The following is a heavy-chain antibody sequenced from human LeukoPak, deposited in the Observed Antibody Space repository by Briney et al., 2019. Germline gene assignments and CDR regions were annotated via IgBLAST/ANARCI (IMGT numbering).Heavy chain of an antibody. V-gene: IGHV3-33*08. Sequence: PGGSLRLSCAASGFTFSSYWMHWVRQAPGKGLEWVAVIWYDGSNKYYADSVKGRFTISRDNAKNSLYLQMNSLRAEDTAVYYCASALVAGRVDYWGQGTLVTVSS. CDR3: ASALVAGRVDY. D-gene: IGHD6-19*01. CDR2: IWYDGSNK. J-gene: IGHJ4*02. CDR1: GFTFSSYW.